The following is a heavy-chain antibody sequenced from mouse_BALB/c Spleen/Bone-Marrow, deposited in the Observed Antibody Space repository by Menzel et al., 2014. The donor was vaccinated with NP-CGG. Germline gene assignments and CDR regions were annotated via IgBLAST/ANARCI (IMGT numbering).Heavy chain of an antibody. CDR2: IRNKANGYTT. V-gene: IGHV7-3*02. CDR1: GFTFTDYY. J-gene: IGHJ4*01. CDR3: GRVDDGYYGYAMDY. Sequence: EVQLQQSGGGLVQPGGSLRLSCATSGFTFTDYYISWVRQPPGKALEWLGFIRNKANGYTTEYSASVKGRFTIFRDNSQSILYLQMNTLRAEDSAAYYCGRVDDGYYGYAMDYWGQGTSVTVSS. D-gene: IGHD2-3*01.